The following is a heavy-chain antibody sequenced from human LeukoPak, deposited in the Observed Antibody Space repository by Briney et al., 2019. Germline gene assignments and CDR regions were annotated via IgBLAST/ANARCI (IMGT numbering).Heavy chain of an antibody. V-gene: IGHV1-18*04. Sequence: ASVKVSCKASGYAFSSYGINWVRQAPGQGLEWMGWISAYNGHTNYVQKVQGRVTMTTDTSTNTAYMELRSLRSDDTAVYYCARGPGIAAAGVFDYWGQGSLVTVSS. CDR3: ARGPGIAAAGVFDY. CDR1: GYAFSSYG. D-gene: IGHD6-25*01. CDR2: ISAYNGHT. J-gene: IGHJ4*02.